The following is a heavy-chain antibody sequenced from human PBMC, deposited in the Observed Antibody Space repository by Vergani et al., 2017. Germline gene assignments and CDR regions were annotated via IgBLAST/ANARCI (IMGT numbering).Heavy chain of an antibody. D-gene: IGHD3-3*01. CDR3: AKDTGLLEWLLSRY. V-gene: IGHV3-23*01. CDR2: ISGSGGST. Sequence: EVQLLESGGGLVQPGGSLRLSCAASGFTFSSYTMSWVRQAPGKGLEWVSAISGSGGSTYYADSVKGRFTISRDKSKNTLYLQMNSLRAEDTAVYYCAKDTGLLEWLLSRYWGQGTLVTVSS. J-gene: IGHJ4*02. CDR1: GFTFSSYT.